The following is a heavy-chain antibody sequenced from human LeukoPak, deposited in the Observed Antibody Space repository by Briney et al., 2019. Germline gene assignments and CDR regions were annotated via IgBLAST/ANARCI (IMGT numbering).Heavy chain of an antibody. CDR2: IFYSGST. CDR3: ARRRGRSSTSCYSY. J-gene: IGHJ4*02. CDR1: GGSTSSGDYY. V-gene: IGHV4-30-4*08. Sequence: PSQTLSLTCIVSGGSTSSGDYYWSWIRQSPEKGLEWIGYIFYSGSTHYNPSLQSRATISIDTSKNQFSLKLSSVTAADTAVYYCARRRGRSSTSCYSYWGQGTLVTVSS. D-gene: IGHD2-2*02.